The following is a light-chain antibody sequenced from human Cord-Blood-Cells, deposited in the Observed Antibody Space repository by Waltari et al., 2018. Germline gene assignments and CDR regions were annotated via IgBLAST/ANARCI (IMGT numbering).Light chain of an antibody. CDR2: WAS. J-gene: IGKJ1*01. Sequence: DIVMTQSPDSLAVYLGERATINCTASQSVLYSSNNKNYLTWYQKKPGQPPKLLIYWASTRESGVPDRFSGSGSGTDFTLTISSLQAEDVAVYYCQQYYSTSTWTFGQGTKVEIK. CDR3: QQYYSTSTWT. CDR1: QSVLYSSNNKNY. V-gene: IGKV4-1*01.